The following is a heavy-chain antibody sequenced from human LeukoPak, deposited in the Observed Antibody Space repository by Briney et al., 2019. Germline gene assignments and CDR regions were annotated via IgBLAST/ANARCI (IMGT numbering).Heavy chain of an antibody. CDR3: ARASYYGSGSYYGEFDY. V-gene: IGHV3-30*04. J-gene: IGHJ4*02. CDR1: GFTFGSYA. CDR2: ISYDGSNK. D-gene: IGHD3-10*01. Sequence: PGRSLRLSCAASGFTFGSYAMHWVRQAPGKGLEWVAVISYDGSNKYYADSVKGRFTISRDNSKNTLYLQMNSLRAEDTAVYYCARASYYGSGSYYGEFDYWGQGTLVTVSS.